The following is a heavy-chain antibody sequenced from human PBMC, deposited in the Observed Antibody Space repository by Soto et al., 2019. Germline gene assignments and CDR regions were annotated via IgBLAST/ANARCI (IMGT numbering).Heavy chain of an antibody. V-gene: IGHV4-34*01. Sequence: QVQLQQSGAGLLKPSETLSLTCAVYGESFSAYIWTWIRQTPGKGLQWIGQINHSGSASYNPSLTSRVTISVHTSNSQFSLELSSVTAADTAVYYCARGLITGSHYSGGWYYFDSWGQGTQVTVSS. J-gene: IGHJ4*02. CDR3: ARGLITGSHYSGGWYYFDS. D-gene: IGHD6-19*01. CDR2: INHSGSA. CDR1: GESFSAYI.